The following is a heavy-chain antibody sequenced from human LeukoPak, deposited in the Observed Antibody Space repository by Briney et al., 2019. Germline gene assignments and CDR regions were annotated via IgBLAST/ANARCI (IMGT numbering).Heavy chain of an antibody. J-gene: IGHJ4*02. D-gene: IGHD3-10*01. Sequence: GGSLRLSCAASGFTFSNAWMSWVRQAPGKGLEWVGRIKSKTDGGTTDYAAPVKGRFTISRDDSKNTLYLQMNSLKTEDTAVYYCTTGLIYYGSGGHYQYSDYWGQGTLVTVSS. CDR1: GFTFSNAW. CDR2: IKSKTDGGTT. CDR3: TTGLIYYGSGGHYQYSDY. V-gene: IGHV3-15*01.